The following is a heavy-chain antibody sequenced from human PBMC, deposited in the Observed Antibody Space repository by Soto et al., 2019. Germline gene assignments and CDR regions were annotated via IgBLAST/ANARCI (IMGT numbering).Heavy chain of an antibody. V-gene: IGHV1-2*02. CDR1: GYTFTSYY. D-gene: IGHD3-22*01. J-gene: IGHJ4*02. CDR2: INPKSGAT. CDR3: ASFYYDRSDYEEYFDY. Sequence: VASVKVSCKASGYTFTSYYLHWVRQAPGQGLAWMGWINPKSGATHYAQKFQGRVTMTRDTSITTAYMETSRLRSDDTAVYFCASFYYDRSDYEEYFDYWGQGTLVTVSS.